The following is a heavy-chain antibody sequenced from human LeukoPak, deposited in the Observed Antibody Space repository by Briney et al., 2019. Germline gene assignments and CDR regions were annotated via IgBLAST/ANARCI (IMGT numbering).Heavy chain of an antibody. Sequence: GGSLRLSCAASGFTFSSYAMSWVRQAPGKGLEWVSAISGSGGSTYYADSVKGRFTISRDNSKNTLYLQMNSLRADDTAVYYCAKDLQVSYNDSSGYFDYWGQGTLVTVSS. CDR3: AKDLQVSYNDSSGYFDY. J-gene: IGHJ4*02. CDR2: ISGSGGST. V-gene: IGHV3-23*01. CDR1: GFTFSSYA. D-gene: IGHD3-22*01.